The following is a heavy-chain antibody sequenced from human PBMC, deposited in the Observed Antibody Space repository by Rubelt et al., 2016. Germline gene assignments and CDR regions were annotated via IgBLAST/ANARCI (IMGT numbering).Heavy chain of an antibody. Sequence: VRQAPGKGLEWVSVISGSGGNTDYADFVRGRFTISRDNSKNTLYLQMNSLRAEDTAVSYCASVACTGNNCKPYHYYPMDVWGQGTTVTVSS. D-gene: IGHD2-8*02. CDR3: ASVACTGNNCKPYHYYPMDV. J-gene: IGHJ6*02. CDR2: ISGSGGNT. V-gene: IGHV3-23*01.